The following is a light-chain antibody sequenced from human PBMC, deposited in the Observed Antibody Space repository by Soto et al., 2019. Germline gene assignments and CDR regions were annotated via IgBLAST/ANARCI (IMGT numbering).Light chain of an antibody. J-gene: IGKJ2*01. CDR1: QSVSSN. CDR3: QQYNNWPPYT. V-gene: IGKV3-15*01. Sequence: EIVMTQSPATLSVSPGERATLSCRASQSVSSNLAWYQQKPGQAPRLLIYGASTRATGIPARCSGSGSGTEFTLTISSLQSEDFAVYYGQQYNNWPPYTFGQGTKLEIK. CDR2: GAS.